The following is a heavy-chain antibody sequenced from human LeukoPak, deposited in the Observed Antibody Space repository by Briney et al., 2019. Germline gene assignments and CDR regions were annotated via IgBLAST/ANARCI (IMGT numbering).Heavy chain of an antibody. D-gene: IGHD3-22*01. Sequence: SETLSLTCSVSGGSISSSSYYWGWIRQPPGKGLEWIGSIYYSGSTNYNPSLKSRVTISVDTSKNQFSLKLSSVTAADTAVYYCARGGFGYDSSGYSVDYWAREPWSPSPQ. CDR1: GGSISSSSYY. CDR3: ARGGFGYDSSGYSVDY. V-gene: IGHV4-39*07. J-gene: IGHJ4*02. CDR2: IYYSGST.